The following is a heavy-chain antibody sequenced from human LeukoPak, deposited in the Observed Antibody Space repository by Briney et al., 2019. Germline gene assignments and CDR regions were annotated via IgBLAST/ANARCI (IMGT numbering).Heavy chain of an antibody. CDR2: ISNDGSRK. CDR1: GFTFSRHG. Sequence: GRSLRLSCAPSGFTFSRHGMHWVRQAPGKGLEWVAIISNDGSRKYYAHSVEGRFTISRDNSKNTLYLQTDSLRAEDTAVYYCARDRAWNYFDYWGQGTLVTVSS. CDR3: ARDRAWNYFDY. D-gene: IGHD3-3*01. J-gene: IGHJ4*02. V-gene: IGHV3-30*03.